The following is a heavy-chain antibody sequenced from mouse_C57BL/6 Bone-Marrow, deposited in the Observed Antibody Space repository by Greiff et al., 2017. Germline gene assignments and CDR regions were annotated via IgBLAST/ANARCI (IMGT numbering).Heavy chain of an antibody. J-gene: IGHJ2*01. CDR2: ISSGGSST. CDR3: ARPFNWDVYFDY. V-gene: IGHV5-6*01. D-gene: IGHD4-1*01. Sequence: EVQLQQSGGDLVKPGGSLKLSCAASGFTFSSYGMSWVRQTPDKSLEWVATISSGGSSTYYPDCVKGRFTISRDNAKNTLYLQMSSLKSEDTAMYYCARPFNWDVYFDYWGQGTTLTVSS. CDR1: GFTFSSYG.